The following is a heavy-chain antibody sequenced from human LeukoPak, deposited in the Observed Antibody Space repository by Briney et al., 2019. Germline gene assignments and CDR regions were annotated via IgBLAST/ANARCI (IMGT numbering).Heavy chain of an antibody. J-gene: IGHJ4*02. V-gene: IGHV4-31*03. D-gene: IGHD4-17*01. CDR1: GGSISSGGYY. CDR3: ARVWNDYGDYVPDY. CDR2: IYYSGST. Sequence: PSQTLSLTCTVSGGSISSGGYYWSWIRQHPGKGLEWIGYIYYSGSTCYNPSLKSRVTISVDTSKNQFSLKLSSVTAADTAVYYCARVWNDYGDYVPDYWGQGTLVTVSS.